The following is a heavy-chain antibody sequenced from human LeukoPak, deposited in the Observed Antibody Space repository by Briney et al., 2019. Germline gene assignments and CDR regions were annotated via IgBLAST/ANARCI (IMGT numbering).Heavy chain of an antibody. V-gene: IGHV1-46*01. CDR1: GYTLTSYY. D-gene: IGHD1-26*01. Sequence: ASVKVSCKASGYTLTSYYMHWVRQAPGQGLEWMGIINPSGGSTSYAQKFQGRVTMTGDTSTSTVYMELSSLRSEDTAVYYCAARIVGALSYAFDIWGQGTMVTVSS. CDR2: INPSGGST. J-gene: IGHJ3*02. CDR3: AARIVGALSYAFDI.